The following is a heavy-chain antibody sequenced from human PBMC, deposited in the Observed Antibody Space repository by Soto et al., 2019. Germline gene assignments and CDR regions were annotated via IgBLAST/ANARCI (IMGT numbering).Heavy chain of an antibody. CDR1: GDSVSSDITS. J-gene: IGHJ3*01. CDR3: ARGNALDV. V-gene: IGHV6-1*01. Sequence: QGQLQQSGPGLVKPSQTLSLTCAISGDSVSSDITSWNWIRQSPSRGLEWLGRTYYRSKWFHDYAASVKSRITINPATSKNQFSLELTSMTPEDTAVYYCARGNALDVWGQRTVVTVSS. D-gene: IGHD3-10*01. CDR2: TYYRSKWFH.